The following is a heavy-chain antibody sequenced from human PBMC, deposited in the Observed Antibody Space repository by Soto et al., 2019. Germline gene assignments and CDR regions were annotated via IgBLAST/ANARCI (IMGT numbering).Heavy chain of an antibody. Sequence: QVQLVQSGAEVKKPGSSVKVSCKASGGTFSSYAISWVRQAPGQGLEWMGGIIPIFGTSNFAKKFQGRVTITAGESTSTAFMELSSLRSADTAVYYCARAQLLFLYWFPSRQVGYSMDVWGQGTTVTVSS. V-gene: IGHV1-69*01. CDR1: GGTFSSYA. CDR2: IIPIFGTS. J-gene: IGHJ6*02. D-gene: IGHD3-3*01. CDR3: ARAQLLFLYWFPSRQVGYSMDV.